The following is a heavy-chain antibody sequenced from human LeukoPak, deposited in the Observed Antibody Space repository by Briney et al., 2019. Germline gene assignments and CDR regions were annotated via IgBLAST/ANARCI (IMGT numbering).Heavy chain of an antibody. Sequence: GVSVTLSCAASGFTFSSYAMSWLRQAQGKGLEGVSAINGSGGSAYNADYVKGRITISRDNTKNTQYLQMNSLRAEDTDVYYCAKESTMVRGVFPLDYWGQGTLVTVSS. D-gene: IGHD3-10*01. J-gene: IGHJ4*02. CDR3: AKESTMVRGVFPLDY. V-gene: IGHV3-23*01. CDR2: INGSGGSA. CDR1: GFTFSSYA.